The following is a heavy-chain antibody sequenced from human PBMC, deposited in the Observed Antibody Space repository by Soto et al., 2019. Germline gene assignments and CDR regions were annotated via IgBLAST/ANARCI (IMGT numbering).Heavy chain of an antibody. CDR2: IIPIFGTA. CDR1: GGTFSSYA. D-gene: IGHD3-22*01. CDR3: ARPTRYYYDSSGQSAWFDP. V-gene: IGHV1-69*13. J-gene: IGHJ5*02. Sequence: GASVKVCCKASGGTFSSYAISWVRQAPGQGLEWMGGIIPIFGTANYAQKFQGRVTITADESTSTAYMELSSLRSEDTAVYYCARPTRYYYDSSGQSAWFDPWGQGTLVTVSS.